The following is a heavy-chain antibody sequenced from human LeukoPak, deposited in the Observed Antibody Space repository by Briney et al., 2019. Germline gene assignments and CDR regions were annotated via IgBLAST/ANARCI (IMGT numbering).Heavy chain of an antibody. J-gene: IGHJ4*02. CDR3: ATSRVSGPPDY. D-gene: IGHD2-15*01. CDR1: GYTFTSYY. CDR2: INPSGGST. Sequence: ASVKVSCKASGYTFTSYYMHWVRQAPGQGLEWMGIINPSGGSTSYAQKFQGRVTMTRDTSTSTVYMELSSLRSDDTAVYYCATSRVSGPPDYWGQGTLVTVSS. V-gene: IGHV1-46*01.